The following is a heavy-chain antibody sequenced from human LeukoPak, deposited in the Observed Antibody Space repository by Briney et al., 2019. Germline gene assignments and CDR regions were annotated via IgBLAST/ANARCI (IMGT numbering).Heavy chain of an antibody. CDR3: VSAIRGSPIDY. J-gene: IGHJ4*02. Sequence: GGSLRLSCAASGFTFSSYAMSWVRQAPGKGLACVANIKTDGSETYYVDSVKGRFTISRDNAKNSLFLQMNRLRAEDTAIYYCVSAIRGSPIDYWGQGTLVSVPS. CDR2: IKTDGSET. D-gene: IGHD3-10*01. CDR1: GFTFSSYA. V-gene: IGHV3-7*01.